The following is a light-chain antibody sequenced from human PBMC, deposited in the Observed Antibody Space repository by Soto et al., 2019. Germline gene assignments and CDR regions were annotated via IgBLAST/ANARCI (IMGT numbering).Light chain of an antibody. CDR2: AAS. J-gene: IGKJ5*01. CDR3: QQSYSTPPIT. Sequence: DIQMTQSPSSLSASVGARVTITCQPSQSISSYLNWYQQKPGKAPKLVIYAASSLQSGVPSRFSGSGSGTEFTLTISSLQPEDFATYYCQQSYSTPPITLGQGTRLEIK. V-gene: IGKV1-39*01. CDR1: QSISSY.